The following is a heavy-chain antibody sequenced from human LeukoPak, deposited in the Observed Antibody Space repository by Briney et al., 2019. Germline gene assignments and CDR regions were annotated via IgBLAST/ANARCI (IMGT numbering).Heavy chain of an antibody. CDR2: IYSGGST. V-gene: IGHV3-66*01. CDR1: GLTVSTNY. D-gene: IGHD1-26*01. CDR3: ARTPLLGFRGSPHYFDY. Sequence: GGSLRLSCAASGLTVSTNYLAWVRQAPGKGLEWLSVIYSGGSTYYADSVKGRFNISRDNSKNTVHLQMNSLRAEDTAVYYCARTPLLGFRGSPHYFDYWGQGTLVTVSS. J-gene: IGHJ4*02.